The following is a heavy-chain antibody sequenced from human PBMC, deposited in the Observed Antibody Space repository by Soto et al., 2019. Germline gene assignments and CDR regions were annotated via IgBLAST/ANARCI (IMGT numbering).Heavy chain of an antibody. CDR2: INPSGGST. CDR1: GYTFTNYY. CDR3: ARDRLNAAAGQESRFDY. D-gene: IGHD6-13*01. V-gene: IGHV1-46*01. Sequence: ASVKVSCKASGYTFTNYYMHWVRQAPGQGLEWMGIINPSGGSTSYAQKFQGRVTMTRDTSTSTVYMDLSSLRSEDKAVYYCARDRLNAAAGQESRFDYWGQGTLVTVPQ. J-gene: IGHJ4*02.